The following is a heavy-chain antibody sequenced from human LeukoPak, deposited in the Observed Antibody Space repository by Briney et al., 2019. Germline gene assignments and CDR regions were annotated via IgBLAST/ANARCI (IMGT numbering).Heavy chain of an antibody. CDR2: IYYTGKT. Sequence: PSETLSLTCTVSGDFISSSSCYWGWIRQPPGKGLEWIGDIYYTGKTYYNPSLRSRVFISIDTSKNYFSLNLNFVTAADTAVYYCARRRYYDSTGYFEWARGSLVTVSS. CDR1: GDFISSSSCY. V-gene: IGHV4-39*02. J-gene: IGHJ1*01. CDR3: ARRRYYDSTGYFE. D-gene: IGHD3-22*01.